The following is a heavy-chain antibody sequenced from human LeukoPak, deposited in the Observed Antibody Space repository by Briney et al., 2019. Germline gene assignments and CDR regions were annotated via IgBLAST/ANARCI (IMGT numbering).Heavy chain of an antibody. D-gene: IGHD6-13*01. CDR1: GFTFSSYN. Sequence: PGGSLRLSCAASGFTFSSYNMNWVRQAPGKGLEWVSVIYSGGRTYYADSVKGRFTISRDNSKNTLYLQMNSLRAEDTAVYYCARDQRWQQVAREATSSMDVWGQGTTVTVSS. V-gene: IGHV3-53*01. CDR2: IYSGGRT. J-gene: IGHJ6*02. CDR3: ARDQRWQQVAREATSSMDV.